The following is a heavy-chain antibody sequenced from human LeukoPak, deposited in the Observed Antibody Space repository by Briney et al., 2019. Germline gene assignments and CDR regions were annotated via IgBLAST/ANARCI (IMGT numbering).Heavy chain of an antibody. J-gene: IGHJ4*02. Sequence: GGSLRLSCAVSGFTFDSYAMTWVRQAPGKGLEWVSAITDSGSATFYADSVKGRFIISRDSSKNTLYLQMSSLRAEDTAVYYCAKLTSGWFEDYWGQGTLVTVS. CDR1: GFTFDSYA. V-gene: IGHV3-23*01. CDR3: AKLTSGWFEDY. D-gene: IGHD6-19*01. CDR2: ITDSGSAT.